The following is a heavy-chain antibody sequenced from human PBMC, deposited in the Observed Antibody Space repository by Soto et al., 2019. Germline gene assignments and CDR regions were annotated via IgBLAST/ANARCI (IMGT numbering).Heavy chain of an antibody. Sequence: EVQLVESGGGLVKPGGSLRLSCAASGFTFSSYSMNWVRQAPWKGLAWVSSISSSSSYIYYAASVKGRFTISRDNAKNSRYLQMNSRRAEDTAVYYCARDERVAYYYCGMDVWGQGTTVTVSS. D-gene: IGHD6-25*01. CDR1: GFTFSSYS. CDR3: ARDERVAYYYCGMDV. CDR2: ISSSSSYI. V-gene: IGHV3-21*01. J-gene: IGHJ6*02.